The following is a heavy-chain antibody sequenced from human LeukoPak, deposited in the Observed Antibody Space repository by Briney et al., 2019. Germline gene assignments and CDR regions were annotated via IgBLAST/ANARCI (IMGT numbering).Heavy chain of an antibody. CDR3: AKGRPGYCSSTSCPGDAFDI. J-gene: IGHJ3*02. Sequence: PGGSLRLSCAASGFTFSSYAMSWVRQAPGKGLEWVSAISGSGGSTYYADSVKGRFTISRDNSKNTPYLQMNSLRAEDTAVYYCAKGRPGYCSSTSCPGDAFDIWGQGTMVTVSS. V-gene: IGHV3-23*01. D-gene: IGHD2-2*01. CDR2: ISGSGGST. CDR1: GFTFSSYA.